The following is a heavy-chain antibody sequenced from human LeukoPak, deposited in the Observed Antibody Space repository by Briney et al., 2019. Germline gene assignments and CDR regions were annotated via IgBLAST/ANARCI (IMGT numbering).Heavy chain of an antibody. CDR3: ARQVSDYFYYYIDV. J-gene: IGHJ6*03. V-gene: IGHV4-39*01. CDR1: GGSISSSGYY. Sequence: SKTLSLTXSVSGGSISSSGYYWNWIRQPPGKGLEWVGSIYYSGTTYYNSSLKSRVTISEDTSKNRFSLMLTSVTAADTAVYYCARQVSDYFYYYIDVWGEGTTVIVSS. CDR2: IYYSGTT.